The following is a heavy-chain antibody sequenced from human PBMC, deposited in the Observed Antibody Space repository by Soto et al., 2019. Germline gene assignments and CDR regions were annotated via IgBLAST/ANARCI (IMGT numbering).Heavy chain of an antibody. CDR2: TFYRSKWYY. CDR3: ARDGGSYVNSYSMDV. J-gene: IGHJ6*02. V-gene: IGHV6-1*01. Sequence: QVPLQQSGLGLVKPSQTLSLTCAISGDSVSSNSAAWSWIRQSPSRVLEWLGRTFYRSKWYYNYSVSVERRVTISPDTSTNQFSPLLSSVTTEDTAVYYCARDGGSYVNSYSMDVWGQGTTVTVSS. CDR1: GDSVSSNSAA. D-gene: IGHD1-26*01.